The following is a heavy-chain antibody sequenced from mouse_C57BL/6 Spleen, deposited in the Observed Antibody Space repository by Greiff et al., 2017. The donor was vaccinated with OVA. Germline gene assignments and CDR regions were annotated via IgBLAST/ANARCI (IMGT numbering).Heavy chain of an antibody. D-gene: IGHD2-4*01. J-gene: IGHJ3*01. Sequence: QVQLQQPGAELVKPGASVKMSCKASGYTFTSYWITWVKQRPGQGLEWIGDIYPGSGSTNYNEKFKSKATLTVDTSSSTAYMQLSSLTSEDSAVYNCASGYDYDERFAYWGQGTLVTVSA. V-gene: IGHV1-55*01. CDR3: ASGYDYDERFAY. CDR1: GYTFTSYW. CDR2: IYPGSGST.